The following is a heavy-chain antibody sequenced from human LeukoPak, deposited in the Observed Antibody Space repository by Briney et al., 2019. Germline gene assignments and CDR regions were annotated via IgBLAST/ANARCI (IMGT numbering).Heavy chain of an antibody. CDR3: ARDRGPRAMVKGYDY. J-gene: IGHJ4*02. V-gene: IGHV1-46*01. CDR1: GYTFTSYY. Sequence: GASVKVSCKASGYTFTSYYMHWVRQAPGQGLEWMGIINPSGGSTSYAQKFQGRVTMTRDMSTSTVYVELSSLRSGDTAVYYCARDRGPRAMVKGYDYWGQGTLVTVSS. D-gene: IGHD5-18*01. CDR2: INPSGGST.